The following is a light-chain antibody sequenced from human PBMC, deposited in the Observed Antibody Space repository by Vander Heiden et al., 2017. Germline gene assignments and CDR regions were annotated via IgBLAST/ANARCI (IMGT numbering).Light chain of an antibody. J-gene: IGLJ3*02. Sequence: SVLTQPPSASGTPGQRFTLSCSGSSYNIGSNTVNWYQQLPGTAPKLLIYSNNQRPSGVPDRFSGSKSGTSASLAISGLQSEDEADYYCAAWDDSLNGPVFGGGTKLTVL. CDR2: SNN. CDR3: AAWDDSLNGPV. V-gene: IGLV1-44*01. CDR1: SYNIGSNT.